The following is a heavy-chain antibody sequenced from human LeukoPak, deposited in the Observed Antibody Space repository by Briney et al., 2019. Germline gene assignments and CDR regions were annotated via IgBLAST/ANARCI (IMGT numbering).Heavy chain of an antibody. V-gene: IGHV4-34*01. CDR3: ARGPREYRYSSGCRFDY. CDR2: INHSGST. J-gene: IGHJ4*02. D-gene: IGHD6-19*01. Sequence: PSETLSLTCAVYGGSFSGYYWSWIRQPPGKGLEWIGEINHSGSTNYNPSLKSRVTISVDTSKNQFSLKLSSVTAADTAVYYCARGPREYRYSSGCRFDYWGQGTLVTVSS. CDR1: GGSFSGYY.